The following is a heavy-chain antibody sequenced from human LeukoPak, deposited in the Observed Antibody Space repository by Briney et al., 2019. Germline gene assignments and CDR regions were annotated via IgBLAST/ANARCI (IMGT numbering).Heavy chain of an antibody. D-gene: IGHD4-23*01. CDR2: ISWNSGSI. CDR1: GFTFDDYA. V-gene: IGHV3-9*01. J-gene: IGHJ6*02. CDR3: AKDISHGGNSGGMDV. Sequence: GGSLRLSCAASGFTFDDYAMHWVRQAPGKGLEWVSGISWNSGSIGYADSVKGRFTISKDNAKNSLYLQMNSLRAEDTALYYCAKDISHGGNSGGMDVWGQGTTVTVSS.